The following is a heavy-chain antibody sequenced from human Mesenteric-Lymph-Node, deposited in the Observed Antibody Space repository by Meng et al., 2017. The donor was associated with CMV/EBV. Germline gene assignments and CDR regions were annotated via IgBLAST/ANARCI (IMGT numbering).Heavy chain of an antibody. Sequence: GESLKISCKGSGYSFSSYWIGWVRQMPGKGLEWMGIIYPGDSDTRYSPSFQGQVTISADKSISTAYLQWSSLEASDTAMYYCARQEGTYDLWSGYLDPWGQGTLVTVSS. CDR2: IYPGDSDT. CDR3: ARQEGTYDLWSGYLDP. J-gene: IGHJ5*02. D-gene: IGHD3-3*01. V-gene: IGHV5-51*01. CDR1: GYSFSSYW.